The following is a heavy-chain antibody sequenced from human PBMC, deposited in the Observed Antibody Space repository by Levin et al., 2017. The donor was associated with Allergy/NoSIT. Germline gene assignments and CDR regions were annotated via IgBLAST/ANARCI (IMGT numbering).Heavy chain of an antibody. CDR3: ARNAAPDFWSGYFKGDNDAFDI. CDR2: IYTSGST. Sequence: SETLSLTCTVSGGSISSYYWSWIRQPAGKGLEWIGRIYTSGSTNYNPSLKSRVTMSVDTSKNQFSLKLSSVTAADTAVYYCARNAAPDFWSGYFKGDNDAFDIWGQGTMVTVSS. J-gene: IGHJ3*02. V-gene: IGHV4-4*07. D-gene: IGHD3-3*01. CDR1: GGSISSYY.